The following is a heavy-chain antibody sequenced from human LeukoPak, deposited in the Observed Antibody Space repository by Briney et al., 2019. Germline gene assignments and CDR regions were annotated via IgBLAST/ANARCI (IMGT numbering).Heavy chain of an antibody. J-gene: IGHJ6*02. CDR3: VRGDYYDSSGYYYYYYGMDV. Sequence: GGSLRLSCAASGFTFSSYWMSGGREAPGKGLEGGANIKQDGGEKYYVDSVKGRFTISRDNAKNSLYLQMNSLRAEDTAVYYCVRGDYYDSSGYYYYYYGMDVWGQGTTVTVSS. D-gene: IGHD3-22*01. CDR2: IKQDGGEK. CDR1: GFTFSSYW. V-gene: IGHV3-7*01.